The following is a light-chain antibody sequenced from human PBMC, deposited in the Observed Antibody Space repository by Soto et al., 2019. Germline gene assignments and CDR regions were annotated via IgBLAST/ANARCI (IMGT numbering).Light chain of an antibody. J-gene: IGLJ2*01. CDR2: GKN. Sequence: QSVLTQPPSASGSLGHRAIISCSGSRSNVGSHAVNWYQQVPRTAPRLLIYGKNQRPSGVPDRFSGAQSGTSAHLAISGLRSEDEAVYYCATSDDTLKGPHVLFGGGTKLTVL. CDR1: RSNVGSHA. V-gene: IGLV1-44*01. CDR3: ATSDDTLKGPHVL.